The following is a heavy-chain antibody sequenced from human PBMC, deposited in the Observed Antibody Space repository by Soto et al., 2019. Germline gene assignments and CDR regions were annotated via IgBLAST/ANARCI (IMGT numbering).Heavy chain of an antibody. CDR2: IYHSGST. V-gene: IGHV4-4*02. Sequence: SETLSLTCAVSSGSISSSNWWSWVRQPPGKGLEWIGEIYHSGSTNYNPSLKSRVTISVDKSKNQFSLKLSSVTAADTAVYYCASTHLTTVTNYYYYYMDVWGKGTTVTVSS. CDR1: SGSISSSNW. D-gene: IGHD4-17*01. CDR3: ASTHLTTVTNYYYYYMDV. J-gene: IGHJ6*03.